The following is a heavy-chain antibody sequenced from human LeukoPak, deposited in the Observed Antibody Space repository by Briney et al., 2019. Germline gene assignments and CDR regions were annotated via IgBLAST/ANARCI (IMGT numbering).Heavy chain of an antibody. Sequence: SQTLSLTCTVSGGSISSGGHSWSWIRQPPGKGLEWIGYIYHSGSGSTYYNPSLKSRVTISIDKSKNQFSLKLNSVTAADTAVYYCARALRGSTTYYDYVWGSYPHRKNWFDPWGQGTLVTVSS. CDR3: ARALRGSTTYYDYVWGSYPHRKNWFDP. CDR2: IYHSGSGST. V-gene: IGHV4-30-2*01. CDR1: GGSISSGGHS. D-gene: IGHD3-16*02. J-gene: IGHJ5*02.